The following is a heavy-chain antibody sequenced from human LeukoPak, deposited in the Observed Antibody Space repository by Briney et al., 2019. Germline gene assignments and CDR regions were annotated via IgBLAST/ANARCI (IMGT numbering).Heavy chain of an antibody. V-gene: IGHV4-34*01. CDR3: AREDTAMVNDY. D-gene: IGHD5-18*01. CDR2: INHSGST. J-gene: IGHJ4*02. Sequence: PSETLSLTCAVYGGSLSGYYWSWIRQPPGKGLEWIGEINHSGSTNYNPSLKSRVTISVDTSKNQFSLKLSSVTAADTAVYYCAREDTAMVNDYWGQGTLVTVSS. CDR1: GGSLSGYY.